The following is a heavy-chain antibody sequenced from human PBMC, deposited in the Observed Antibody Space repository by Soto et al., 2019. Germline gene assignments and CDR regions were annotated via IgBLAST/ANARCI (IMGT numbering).Heavy chain of an antibody. D-gene: IGHD4-4*01. CDR3: ARESVVTTGHMAYYYYGMDV. J-gene: IGHJ6*02. CDR2: IYSGGST. CDR1: GFTVSSNY. V-gene: IGHV3-53*01. Sequence: GGSLRLSCVASGFTVSSNYMSWVRQAPGKGLEWVSVIYSGGSTYYADSVKGRFTVSRDNSKNTLYLQMNSLRAEDTAVYYCARESVVTTGHMAYYYYGMDVWGQGTTVTVSS.